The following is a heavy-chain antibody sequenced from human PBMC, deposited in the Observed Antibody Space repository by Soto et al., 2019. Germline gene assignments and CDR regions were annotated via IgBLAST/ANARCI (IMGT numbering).Heavy chain of an antibody. Sequence: SETLSLTCTVSGGSISSGDYYWSWIRQPPGKGLEWIGYIYYSGSTYYNPSLKSRVTISVDTSKNQFSLKLSSVTAADTAVYFCARVTIFWFDPWGQGTLVTVSS. CDR2: IYYSGST. CDR1: GGSISSGDYY. CDR3: ARVTIFWFDP. V-gene: IGHV4-30-4*01. D-gene: IGHD4-17*01. J-gene: IGHJ5*02.